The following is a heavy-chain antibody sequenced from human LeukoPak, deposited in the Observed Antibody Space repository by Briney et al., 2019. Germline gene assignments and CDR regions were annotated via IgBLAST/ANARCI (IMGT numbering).Heavy chain of an antibody. CDR2: IKGDGIST. J-gene: IGHJ4*02. Sequence: GGSLRLSCAASGSDFSSNWMHWVRHAPGQGLVWVSRIKGDGISTNYADSVKGRFTISRDIAKNTLYLQMNSLRAEDTGVYYCAKDHYWSIDYWGRGTLVTVSS. D-gene: IGHD3-3*01. CDR1: GSDFSSNW. V-gene: IGHV3-74*01. CDR3: AKDHYWSIDY.